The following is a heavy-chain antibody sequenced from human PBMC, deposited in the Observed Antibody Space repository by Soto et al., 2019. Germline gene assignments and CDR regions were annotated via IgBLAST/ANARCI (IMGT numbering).Heavy chain of an antibody. CDR3: ARDTAIVVVAGGWFDP. V-gene: IGHV1-46*01. CDR2: IYPGGVNI. Sequence: ASVKVSCKAIGYSFTSHYMHWVRQAPGQGLEWMGTIYPGGVNIGYAQKFKGRVTMTKDKSTSTAYMELSSLRSEDTAVYYCARDTAIVVVAGGWFDPWGQGTLVTVSS. J-gene: IGHJ5*02. D-gene: IGHD2-15*01. CDR1: GYSFTSHY.